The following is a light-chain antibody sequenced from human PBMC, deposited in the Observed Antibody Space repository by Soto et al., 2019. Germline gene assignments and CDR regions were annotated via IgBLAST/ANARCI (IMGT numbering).Light chain of an antibody. CDR2: LGS. CDR3: MQPLQSWT. CDR1: QSLLHSNGYNY. V-gene: IGKV2-28*01. Sequence: DIVMTQSPLSLPVTPGEPASISCRSSQSLLHSNGYNYLDWYLQKPGQSPQLLIYLGSNRASGVPDRLSGSGSGTDFTLKISRVEAEDVGVYYFMQPLQSWTFGQGTKVEIK. J-gene: IGKJ1*01.